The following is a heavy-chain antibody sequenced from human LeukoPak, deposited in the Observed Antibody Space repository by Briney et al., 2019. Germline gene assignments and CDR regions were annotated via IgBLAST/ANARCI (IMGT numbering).Heavy chain of an antibody. CDR3: ARGGDIVVVVAAETEYYFDY. CDR2: IKQDGSEK. CDR1: GFTFSSYW. Sequence: GGSLRLSCAASGFTFSSYWMSWVRQAPGKGLEWLANIKQDGSEKYYVDSVKGRFTISRDNAKNSLYLQMNSLRAEDTAVYYCARGGDIVVVVAAETEYYFDYWGPGTLVTVSS. J-gene: IGHJ4*02. D-gene: IGHD2-15*01. V-gene: IGHV3-7*03.